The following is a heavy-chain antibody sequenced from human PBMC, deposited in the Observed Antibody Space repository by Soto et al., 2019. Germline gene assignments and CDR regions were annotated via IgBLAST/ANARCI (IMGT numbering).Heavy chain of an antibody. Sequence: SQTLSLTCAISGDSVSSNSAAWNWIRQSPSRGLEWLGRTYYRSKWYNDYAVSVKSRITINPDTSKNQFSLQLNSVTPEDTAVYYCARAHHRSAARNKPFHYWGPGTLVTVSS. V-gene: IGHV6-1*01. CDR3: ARAHHRSAARNKPFHY. CDR1: GDSVSSNSAA. CDR2: TYYRSKWYN. J-gene: IGHJ4*02. D-gene: IGHD6-6*01.